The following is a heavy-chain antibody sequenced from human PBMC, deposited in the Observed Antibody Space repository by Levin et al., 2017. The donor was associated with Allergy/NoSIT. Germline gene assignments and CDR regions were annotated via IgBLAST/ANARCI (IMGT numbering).Heavy chain of an antibody. D-gene: IGHD5-12*01. Sequence: GSLRLSCTVSGDSISSYYWSWIRQPPGKGLEWIGYIYYSGSTNYNPSLKSRVTISVDTSKNQFSLNLSSVTAADTAVYYCARVDYSGYSLDYWGQGTLVTVSS. CDR2: IYYSGST. CDR1: GDSISSYY. V-gene: IGHV4-59*01. CDR3: ARVDYSGYSLDY. J-gene: IGHJ4*02.